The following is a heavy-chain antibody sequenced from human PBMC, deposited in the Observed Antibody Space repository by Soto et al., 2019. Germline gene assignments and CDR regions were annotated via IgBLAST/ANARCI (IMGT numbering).Heavy chain of an antibody. CDR1: GFSLSTSGVG. CDR2: IYWDDDK. V-gene: IGHV2-5*02. Sequence: QITLKESGPTLVKPTQTLTLTCTFSGFSLSTSGVGVGWIRQPPGKALEWLALIYWDDDKRYSPSLKNRLTITKDTSKNQVVLTMTNMDPVDTATYYCAHSGDLGLRQWLVPFRGYYFDYWGQGTLVTVSS. J-gene: IGHJ4*02. CDR3: AHSGDLGLRQWLVPFRGYYFDY. D-gene: IGHD6-19*01.